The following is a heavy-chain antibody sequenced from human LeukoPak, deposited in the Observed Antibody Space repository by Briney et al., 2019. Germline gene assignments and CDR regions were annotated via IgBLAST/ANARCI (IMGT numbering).Heavy chain of an antibody. J-gene: IGHJ4*02. D-gene: IGHD1-26*01. CDR3: AKDVGKWESLHFFDY. V-gene: IGHV3-23*01. CDR2: ISGSGAST. CDR1: GFTLSTNA. Sequence: GGSLRLSCLTSGFTLSTNAMSWVRQAPGKGLEWISGISGSGASTYYADSVKGRFTISRDDSRNTLYLQMNSLRGDDTAVYYCAKDVGKWESLHFFDYWGQGALVTVSS.